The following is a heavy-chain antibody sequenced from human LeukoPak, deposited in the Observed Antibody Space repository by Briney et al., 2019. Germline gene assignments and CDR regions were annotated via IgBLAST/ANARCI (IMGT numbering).Heavy chain of an antibody. CDR2: VIGSSAAT. J-gene: IGHJ4*02. D-gene: IGHD3-3*01. Sequence: PGGSLRLSCAASGFSFTKYAMTWGRRAPGKGLEWGAVVIGSSAATDYADSVKGRFTISRDNSKNTLFLQMNSLRAEDTAIYYCAKGAYDFLEIAYFDYWGQGALVTVSS. CDR1: GFSFTKYA. CDR3: AKGAYDFLEIAYFDY. V-gene: IGHV3-23*01.